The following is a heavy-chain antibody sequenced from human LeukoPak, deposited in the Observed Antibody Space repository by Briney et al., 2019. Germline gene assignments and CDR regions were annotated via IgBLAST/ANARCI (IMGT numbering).Heavy chain of an antibody. V-gene: IGHV3-33*01. CDR1: GFTFSSYG. Sequence: PGRSLRLSCAASGFTFSSYGMHWVRQAPGKGLEWVAVIWYDGSNKYYADSVKGRFTISRDNSKNTLYQQMNSLRAEDTAVYYCARGSSGWYPGPFDYWGQGTLVTVSS. D-gene: IGHD6-19*01. CDR2: IWYDGSNK. J-gene: IGHJ4*02. CDR3: ARGSSGWYPGPFDY.